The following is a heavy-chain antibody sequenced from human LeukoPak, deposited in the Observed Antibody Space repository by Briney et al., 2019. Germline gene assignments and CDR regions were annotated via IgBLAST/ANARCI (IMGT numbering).Heavy chain of an antibody. CDR3: AKRYYYDSSGYSFQH. J-gene: IGHJ1*01. Sequence: GGSLRLSCAASGFTFSSYAMSWVRQAPGKGLEWVSAISGSGGSTYYADSVKVRFTISRDNSKNTLYLQVNSLRAEDTAVYYCAKRYYYDSSGYSFQHWGQGTLVTASS. CDR1: GFTFSSYA. CDR2: ISGSGGST. V-gene: IGHV3-23*01. D-gene: IGHD3-22*01.